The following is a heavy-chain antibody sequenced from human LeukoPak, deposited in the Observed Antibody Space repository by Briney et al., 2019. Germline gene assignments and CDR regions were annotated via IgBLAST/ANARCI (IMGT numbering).Heavy chain of an antibody. D-gene: IGHD3-16*01. Sequence: ASVKVSCKASGYTLTSYYMHWVRQAPGQGLEWMGIINPSDGSANYAQKFQGRVTMTRDTSTSTVYMELSSLRSEDTAVYYCARDGGLVKRVANNWFDPWGQGTLVTVSS. V-gene: IGHV1-46*01. CDR3: ARDGGLVKRVANNWFDP. CDR2: INPSDGSA. J-gene: IGHJ5*02. CDR1: GYTLTSYY.